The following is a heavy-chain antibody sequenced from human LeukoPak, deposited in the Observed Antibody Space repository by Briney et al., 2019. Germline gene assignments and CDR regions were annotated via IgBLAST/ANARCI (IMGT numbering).Heavy chain of an antibody. CDR1: GVSITHSY. CDR2: MFFRGST. CDR3: AQSWIYYRETGYYYFAQ. Sequence: SETLSLTCTVSGVSITHSYWNWIRQAPGKGLEWIGDMFFRGSTKSNPSVKSRVTMSIDTSKNQFSLNLPSLTAADTAVYYCAQSWIYYRETGYYYFAQWGQGTLVTVSS. V-gene: IGHV4-59*01. D-gene: IGHD3-10*01. J-gene: IGHJ4*02.